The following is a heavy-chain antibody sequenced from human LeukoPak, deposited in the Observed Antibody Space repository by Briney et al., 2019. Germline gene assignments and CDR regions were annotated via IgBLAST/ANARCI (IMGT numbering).Heavy chain of an antibody. V-gene: IGHV1-2*02. CDR3: ARVGVYGAYIYDY. D-gene: IGHD4-17*01. CDR2: INPNSGGT. J-gene: IGHJ4*02. Sequence: MGWINPNSGGTNYAQNFQGRVTMTRDTSISTAYMELSSLRSEDTAVYYCARVGVYGAYIYDYWGQGTLVTVSS.